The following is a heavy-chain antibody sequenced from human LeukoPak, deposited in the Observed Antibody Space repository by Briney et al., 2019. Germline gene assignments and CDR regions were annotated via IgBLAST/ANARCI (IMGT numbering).Heavy chain of an antibody. J-gene: IGHJ4*02. D-gene: IGHD6-13*01. CDR1: GGSISSYY. V-gene: IGHV4-59*01. Sequence: SETLSLTCTVSGGSISSYYWSWIRQPPGKGLEWIGYIYYSGSTNYNPSLKSRVTISVDTSKNQFSLKLSSVTAADTAVYYCARQPSSWYYYFDYWGQGTLVTVSS. CDR2: IYYSGST. CDR3: ARQPSSWYYYFDY.